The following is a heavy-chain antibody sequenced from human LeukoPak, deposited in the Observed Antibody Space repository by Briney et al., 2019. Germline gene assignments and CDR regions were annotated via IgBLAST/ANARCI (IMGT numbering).Heavy chain of an antibody. Sequence: PSETLSLTCIVSVASVRSHYWNWVRQPPGKRLEWIGFVSYSGTTNYNPSLNSRVTISIDTSKNRVSLRLTSVTAADTAYYRCPRGGRDGPVDFGGQGTLVTVSS. V-gene: IGHV4-59*02. CDR1: VASVRSHY. CDR2: VSYSGTT. CDR3: PRGGRDGPVDF. D-gene: IGHD5-24*01. J-gene: IGHJ4*02.